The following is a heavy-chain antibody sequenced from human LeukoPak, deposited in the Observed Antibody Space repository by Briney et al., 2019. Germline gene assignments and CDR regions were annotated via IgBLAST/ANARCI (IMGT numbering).Heavy chain of an antibody. CDR2: IKQQGSEK. J-gene: IGHJ4*02. D-gene: IGHD2-21*01. V-gene: IGHV3-7*01. CDR3: ARLWPFDY. Sequence: GGALRLSCVASGFTLSSYWMCWVRQAPGEGLEWVANIKQQGSEKYYVHSVKRRFTIYRDDAKNSLYLQMNSLRAEDTAVYYCARLWPFDYWGQGTLVTVSS. CDR1: GFTLSSYW.